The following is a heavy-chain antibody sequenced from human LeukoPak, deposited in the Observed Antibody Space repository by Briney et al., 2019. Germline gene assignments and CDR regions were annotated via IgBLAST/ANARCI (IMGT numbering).Heavy chain of an antibody. D-gene: IGHD4-17*01. Sequence: PGRSLRLSCAASGFTFSSYGMHWVRQAPGKGLEWVAVISYDGSNKYYADSVKGRFTISRDNSKNTLYLQMNSLRAEDTAVYYCARDRFYGDYGLMDVWGQGTTVTVSS. J-gene: IGHJ6*02. CDR3: ARDRFYGDYGLMDV. CDR1: GFTFSSYG. V-gene: IGHV3-30*03. CDR2: ISYDGSNK.